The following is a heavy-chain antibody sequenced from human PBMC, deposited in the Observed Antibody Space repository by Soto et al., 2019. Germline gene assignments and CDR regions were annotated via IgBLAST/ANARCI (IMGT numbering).Heavy chain of an antibody. Sequence: QVQLVQSGAEVKKPGSSVKVSCKASGGTFSSYAISWVRQAPGQGLEWMGGIIPIFGTANYAQKFQGRVTITADASTGTAYMELSSLRSEDTAVYYCAREEMATIRGYYYGMDVWGQGTTVTVSS. J-gene: IGHJ6*02. V-gene: IGHV1-69*01. CDR1: GGTFSSYA. CDR3: AREEMATIRGYYYGMDV. CDR2: IIPIFGTA. D-gene: IGHD5-12*01.